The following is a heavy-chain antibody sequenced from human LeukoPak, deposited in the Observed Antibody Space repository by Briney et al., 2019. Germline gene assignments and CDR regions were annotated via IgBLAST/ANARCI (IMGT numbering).Heavy chain of an antibody. CDR2: ISGSGGST. D-gene: IGHD1-26*01. V-gene: IGHV3-23*01. CDR1: GFTFSSYA. J-gene: IGHJ4*02. CDR3: AKLVRARELLDYFDY. Sequence: GGSLRLSCAASGFTFSSYAMSWVRQAPGKGLEWVSAISGSGGSTYYADSVKGRFTISRDNPKNTLYLQMNSLRAEDTAVYYCAKLVRARELLDYFDYWGQGTLVTVSS.